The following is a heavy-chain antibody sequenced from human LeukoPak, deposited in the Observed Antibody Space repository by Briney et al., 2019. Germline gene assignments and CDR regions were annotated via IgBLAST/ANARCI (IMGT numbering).Heavy chain of an antibody. V-gene: IGHV4-59*08. D-gene: IGHD6-19*01. CDR1: GGSISSYY. J-gene: IGHJ5*02. Sequence: SETLSLTCTVSGGSISSYYWSWIRQPPGKGLEWIGHTSYSGSTNYNPSLKSRVTISLDTSENQFSLKLSSVTAADTAIYYCARRVGSAVAGYNYGFGPWGQGTLVTVSS. CDR2: TSYSGST. CDR3: ARRVGSAVAGYNYGFGP.